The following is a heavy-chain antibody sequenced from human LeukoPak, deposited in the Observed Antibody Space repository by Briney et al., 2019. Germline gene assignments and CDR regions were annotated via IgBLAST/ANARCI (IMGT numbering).Heavy chain of an antibody. Sequence: SWVRQHPGKGLEWIGYIYYSGSTYYNPSLKSRVTISVDTSKNQFSLKLSSVTAADTAVYYCARDAKLLDAFDIWGQGTMVTVSS. CDR3: ARDAKLLDAFDI. CDR2: IYYSGST. V-gene: IGHV4-31*02. D-gene: IGHD2-15*01. J-gene: IGHJ3*02.